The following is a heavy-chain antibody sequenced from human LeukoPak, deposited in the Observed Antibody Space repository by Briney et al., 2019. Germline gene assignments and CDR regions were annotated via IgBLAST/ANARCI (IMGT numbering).Heavy chain of an antibody. CDR2: IKSDGGST. CDR1: GFTFSTYW. D-gene: IGHD6-13*01. CDR3: AKGPGSWYFQH. V-gene: IGHV3-74*01. J-gene: IGHJ1*01. Sequence: GGSLRLSCAASGFTFSTYWMHWVRQAPGKGLVWVSRIKSDGGSTNYAVSVKDRFTISRDNSKNTLYLQMNSLRAEDTAVYYCAKGPGSWYFQHWGQGTLVTVSS.